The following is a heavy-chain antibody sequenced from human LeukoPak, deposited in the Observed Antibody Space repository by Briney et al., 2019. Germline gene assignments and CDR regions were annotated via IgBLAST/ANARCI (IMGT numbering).Heavy chain of an antibody. CDR3: ARSDYGGNSFDY. D-gene: IGHD4-23*01. J-gene: IGHJ4*02. V-gene: IGHV5-51*01. Sequence: GESLKISCKGSGYSFTSYWIGWVRQMPGKGPEWMGIIYPGDSDTKYSPSFQGQVSISADRSIRTAYLQWTSLKASDTAMYYCARSDYGGNSFDYWGQGTLVTVSS. CDR1: GYSFTSYW. CDR2: IYPGDSDT.